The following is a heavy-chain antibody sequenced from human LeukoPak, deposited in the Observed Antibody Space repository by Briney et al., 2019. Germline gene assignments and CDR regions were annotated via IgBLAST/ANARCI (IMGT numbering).Heavy chain of an antibody. CDR3: ARHGVATMKRVDV. D-gene: IGHD5-24*01. CDR1: GGSITSYY. Sequence: SETLSLTCTVSGGSITSYYWSWIRQPPGKGLEWIGYIYSSGSTKYNPSLRSRATVLVDTSKNQFSRNLTSVTAADTAVYYCARHGVATMKRVDVWGKGTTVTVSS. J-gene: IGHJ6*03. CDR2: IYSSGST. V-gene: IGHV4-59*08.